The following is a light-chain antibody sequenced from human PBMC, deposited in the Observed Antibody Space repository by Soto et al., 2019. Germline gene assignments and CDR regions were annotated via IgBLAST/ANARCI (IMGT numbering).Light chain of an antibody. V-gene: IGLV2-14*01. CDR1: SSDVGGYNY. Sequence: QSVLTQPASVSGSPGQSITISCTGTSSDVGGYNYVSWYQQHPGKAPKLMIYDVSNRPSGVSNRFSGSKSGNTASLTISGLQAEDEAHYYCSSYTSSSTLAYVFGTGTKLTVL. CDR3: SSYTSSSTLAYV. CDR2: DVS. J-gene: IGLJ1*01.